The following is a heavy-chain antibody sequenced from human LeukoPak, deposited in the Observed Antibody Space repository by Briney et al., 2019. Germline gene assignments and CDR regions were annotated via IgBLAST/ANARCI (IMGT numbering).Heavy chain of an antibody. V-gene: IGHV3-33*06. CDR1: GFTFSSYG. J-gene: IGHJ4*02. CDR3: AKVPYYDSSGYYGY. Sequence: GGSLRLSCAASGFTFSSYGMHWVRQAPGKGLEWVAVIWYDGSNKYYADSVKGRFTISRDNSKNTLYLQMNSLRAEDTAVYYCAKVPYYDSSGYYGYWGQGTLVTVSS. CDR2: IWYDGSNK. D-gene: IGHD3-22*01.